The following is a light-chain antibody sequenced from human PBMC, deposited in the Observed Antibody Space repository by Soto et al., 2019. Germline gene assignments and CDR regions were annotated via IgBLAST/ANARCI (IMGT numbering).Light chain of an antibody. J-gene: IGKJ1*01. CDR3: HQYGSSPQT. CDR1: QSVRRN. V-gene: IGKV3-20*01. Sequence: EIVMTQFPATLSVSPGERATLSCRASQSVRRNLAWFQQKPGQAPRLLIYAISTRAAGVPDRFSGSGSGTDFTLTISRLEPEDFAVFYCHQYGSSPQTFGQGTKVDIK. CDR2: AIS.